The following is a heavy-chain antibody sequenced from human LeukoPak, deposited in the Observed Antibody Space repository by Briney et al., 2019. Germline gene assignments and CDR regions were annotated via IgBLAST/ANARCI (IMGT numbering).Heavy chain of an antibody. CDR1: GGSISSGGYY. CDR2: IYYSGST. CDR3: AREVYNWNDGSWFDP. D-gene: IGHD1-20*01. Sequence: SQTLSLTCTVSGGSISSGGYYWSWIRQHPGKGLEWIGYIYYSGSTYYNPSLKSRVTISVDTSKNQFPLKLSSVTAADTAMYYCAREVYNWNDGSWFDPWGQGPWSPSPQ. V-gene: IGHV4-31*03. J-gene: IGHJ5*02.